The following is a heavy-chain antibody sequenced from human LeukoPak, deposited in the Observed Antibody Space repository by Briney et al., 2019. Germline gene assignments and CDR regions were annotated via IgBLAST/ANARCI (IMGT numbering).Heavy chain of an antibody. CDR1: RFTFSSYS. V-gene: IGHV3-48*01. J-gene: IGHJ3*02. Sequence: GGSLRLSCAASRFTFSSYSMNWVRQAPGKGLEWVSYISSSSSTIYYADSVKGRFTISRDNAKNSLYLQMNSLRAEDTAVYYCARDASPEHDYGDYGDAFDIWGQGTMVTVSS. D-gene: IGHD4-17*01. CDR3: ARDASPEHDYGDYGDAFDI. CDR2: ISSSSSTI.